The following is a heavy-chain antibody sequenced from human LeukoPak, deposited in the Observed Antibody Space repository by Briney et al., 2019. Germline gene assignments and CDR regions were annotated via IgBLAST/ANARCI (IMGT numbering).Heavy chain of an antibody. D-gene: IGHD3-22*01. CDR2: IWYDGSNK. CDR3: ARDRYYYDSSGYYYDC. J-gene: IGHJ4*02. CDR1: GFTFSIYG. Sequence: PGGSLRLSCAASGFTFSIYGMHWVRQAPGKGLEWVAVIWYDGSNKYYADSVKGRFTISRDNSKNTLYLEMNSLRAEDTAVYYCARDRYYYDSSGYYYDCWGQGTLVTVSS. V-gene: IGHV3-33*01.